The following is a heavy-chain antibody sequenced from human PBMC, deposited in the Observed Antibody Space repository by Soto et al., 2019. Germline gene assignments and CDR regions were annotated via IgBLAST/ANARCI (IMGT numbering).Heavy chain of an antibody. CDR1: GGSISSGDYY. Sequence: SETLSLTCTVSGGSISSGDYYWSWIRQPPGKGLEWIGYIYYSGSTYYNPSLKSRVTISVDTSKNQFSLKLSSVTAADTAVYYCARDLESTGYYYYGMDVWGQGTTVTVSS. V-gene: IGHV4-30-4*01. J-gene: IGHJ6*02. D-gene: IGHD4-17*01. CDR2: IYYSGST. CDR3: ARDLESTGYYYYGMDV.